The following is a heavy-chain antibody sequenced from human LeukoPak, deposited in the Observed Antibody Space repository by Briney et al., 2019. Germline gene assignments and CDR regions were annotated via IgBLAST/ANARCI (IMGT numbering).Heavy chain of an antibody. CDR3: ARDLSITMVRGVIKGFDY. CDR2: ISSSGSTI. V-gene: IGHV3-11*01. CDR1: GFTFSDYY. J-gene: IGHJ4*02. Sequence: GGSLRLSCAASGFTFSDYYMSWLRQAPGKGLEWVSYISSSGSTIYYADSVKGRFTISRDNAKNSLYLQMNSLRDEDTAVYYCARDLSITMVRGVIKGFDYWGQGTLVTVSS. D-gene: IGHD3-10*01.